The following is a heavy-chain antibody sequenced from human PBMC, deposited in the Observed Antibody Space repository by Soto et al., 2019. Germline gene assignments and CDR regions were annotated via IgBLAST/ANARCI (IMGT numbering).Heavy chain of an antibody. CDR1: GYTFTSYY. J-gene: IGHJ6*04. CDR3: ARENGITIFGVVIRPLDV. CDR2: VNPSGGST. D-gene: IGHD3-3*01. Sequence: GASVKVSCKASGYTFTSYYMHWVRQAPGQGLEWMGIVNPSGGSTSYAQKFQGRVTMTRDTSTSTVYMELSSLRSEDTAVYYCARENGITIFGVVIRPLDVWGKGTTVTVSS. V-gene: IGHV1-46*03.